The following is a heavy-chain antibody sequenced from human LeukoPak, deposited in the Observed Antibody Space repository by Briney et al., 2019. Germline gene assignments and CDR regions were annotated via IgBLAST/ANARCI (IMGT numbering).Heavy chain of an antibody. D-gene: IGHD3-9*01. V-gene: IGHV3-7*03. J-gene: IGHJ5*02. CDR1: GFTFSSYW. CDR2: IKTDGSEK. CDR3: ARDYTGYFP. Sequence: GGSLRLSCEASGFTFSSYWMSWVRQAPGKGLEWVANIKTDGSEKYYVDSVKGRFTISRDNAKNSLYLQMNSLRAEDTAVYYCARDYTGYFPWGQGALVIVSS.